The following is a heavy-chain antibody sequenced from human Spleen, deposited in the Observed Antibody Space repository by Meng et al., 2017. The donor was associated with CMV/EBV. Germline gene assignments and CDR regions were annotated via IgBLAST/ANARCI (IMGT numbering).Heavy chain of an antibody. Sequence: GESLKISCAASGFTFSSYWMSWVRQAPGKGLEWVAFISSDGSNKYYADSVKGRFTISRDNFKNTLYLQMSRLRAEDTAVYYCAREDYYHSGSPFDYWGQGTLVTVSS. V-gene: IGHV3-30-3*01. J-gene: IGHJ4*02. CDR3: AREDYYHSGSPFDY. CDR2: ISSDGSNK. D-gene: IGHD3-10*01. CDR1: GFTFSSYW.